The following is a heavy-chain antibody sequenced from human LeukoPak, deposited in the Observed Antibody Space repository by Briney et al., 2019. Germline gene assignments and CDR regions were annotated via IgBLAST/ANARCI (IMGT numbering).Heavy chain of an antibody. Sequence: PSETLSLTCTVSGGSISSYYWSWIRQPPGKGLEWIGYIYYSGSTNYNPSLKSRVTISVDTSKNQFSLKLSSVTAADTAVYYCARTPYCSSTSCYYYYYYMDVWGKGTTVTISS. CDR3: ARTPYCSSTSCYYYYYYMDV. J-gene: IGHJ6*03. CDR1: GGSISSYY. D-gene: IGHD2-2*01. CDR2: IYYSGST. V-gene: IGHV4-59*01.